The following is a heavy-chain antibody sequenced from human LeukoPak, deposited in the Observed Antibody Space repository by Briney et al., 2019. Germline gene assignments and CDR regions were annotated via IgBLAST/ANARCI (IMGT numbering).Heavy chain of an antibody. CDR1: GYTFTGYY. V-gene: IGHV1-2*02. Sequence: ASVKVSCEASGYTFTGYYMHWVRQAPGQGLEWMGWINPNSGGTNYAQKLQGRVTMTTDTSTSTAYMELRSLRSDDTAVYYCARGRVGAVSNWFDPWGQGTLVTVSS. CDR3: ARGRVGAVSNWFDP. D-gene: IGHD1-26*01. CDR2: INPNSGGT. J-gene: IGHJ5*02.